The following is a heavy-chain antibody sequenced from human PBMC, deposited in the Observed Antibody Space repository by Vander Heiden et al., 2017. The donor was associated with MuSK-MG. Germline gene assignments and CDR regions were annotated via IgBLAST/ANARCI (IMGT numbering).Heavy chain of an antibody. J-gene: IGHJ4*02. V-gene: IGHV5-10-1*03. Sequence: EVQLVQSGAEANKPGESLRTSCKGSGYTFTSYWISWVRQMPGKGLEWMGRIDPSDSYTNYSPSFQGHVTISADKSISTAYLQWSSLKASDTAMYYCARLSFGYSSGWYGPDVDYWGQGTLVTVSS. CDR3: ARLSFGYSSGWYGPDVDY. CDR2: IDPSDSYT. D-gene: IGHD6-19*01. CDR1: GYTFTSYW.